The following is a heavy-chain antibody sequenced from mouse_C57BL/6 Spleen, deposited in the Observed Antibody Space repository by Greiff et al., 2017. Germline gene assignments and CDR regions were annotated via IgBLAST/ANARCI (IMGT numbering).Heavy chain of an antibody. CDR1: GYSFTGYY. CDR2: INPSTGGT. V-gene: IGHV1-42*01. CDR3: ARRGSYGYFDV. J-gene: IGHJ1*03. Sequence: EVQLQQSGPELVKPGASVKISCKASGYSFTGYYMNWVKQSPEKSLEWIGEINPSTGGTTYNQKFKAKATLTVDKSSSTAYMQLKSLTSEDSAVYYCARRGSYGYFDVWGTGTTVTVSS.